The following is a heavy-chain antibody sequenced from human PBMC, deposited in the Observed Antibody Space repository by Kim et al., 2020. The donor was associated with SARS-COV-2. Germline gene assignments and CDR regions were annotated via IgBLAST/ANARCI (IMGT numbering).Heavy chain of an antibody. D-gene: IGHD3-10*01. Sequence: GGSLRLSCAASGFTFSSYAMHWVRQAPGKGLEWVAVISYDGSNKYYADSVKGRFTISRDNSKNTLYLQMNSLRAEDTAVYYCARERTMVRGVVSDYYYGMDVWGQGTTVTVSS. CDR2: ISYDGSNK. V-gene: IGHV3-30*04. J-gene: IGHJ6*02. CDR3: ARERTMVRGVVSDYYYGMDV. CDR1: GFTFSSYA.